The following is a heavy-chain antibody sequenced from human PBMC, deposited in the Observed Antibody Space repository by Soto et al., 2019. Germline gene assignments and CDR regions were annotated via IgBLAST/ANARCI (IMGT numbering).Heavy chain of an antibody. CDR2: ISYDGSNK. D-gene: IGHD3-22*01. Sequence: QVQLVESGGGVVQPGRSLRLSCAASGFTFSSYGMHWVRQAPGKGLEWVAVISYDGSNKYYADSMKGRFTISRDNSKNTLYLQMNSLRAEDTAVYYCAKSYDSSGEPLDYWGQGTLVTVSS. J-gene: IGHJ4*02. CDR3: AKSYDSSGEPLDY. CDR1: GFTFSSYG. V-gene: IGHV3-30*18.